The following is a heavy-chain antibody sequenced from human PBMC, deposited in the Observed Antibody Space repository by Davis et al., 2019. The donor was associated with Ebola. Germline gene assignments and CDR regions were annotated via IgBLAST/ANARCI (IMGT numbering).Heavy chain of an antibody. V-gene: IGHV3-23*01. Sequence: LSLTCAASGFIFSSYAMSWVRQAPGKGLEWVSSISVCSITYHADSVKGRFTISRDNSKNTLYLQMNSLRAEDTAVYYCAKVHPPTTVTTGWFDPWGQGTLVTVSS. J-gene: IGHJ5*02. CDR3: AKVHPPTTVTTGWFDP. D-gene: IGHD4-17*01. CDR1: GFIFSSYA. CDR2: ISVCSIT.